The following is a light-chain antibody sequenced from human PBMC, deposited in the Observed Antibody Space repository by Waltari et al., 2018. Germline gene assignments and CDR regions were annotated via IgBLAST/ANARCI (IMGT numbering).Light chain of an antibody. Sequence: AIRLTQSPSSIAASTGDKVTITCRASQGVSSYLAWYQQQPGRAPKLLLYASSTLQPDVPSRFGGSGSGTDFSLTISCRQSEDFASYFCRQYYSDPVTFGQGTRVEV. CDR1: QGVSSY. V-gene: IGKV1-8*01. CDR3: RQYYSDPVT. CDR2: ASS. J-gene: IGKJ1*01.